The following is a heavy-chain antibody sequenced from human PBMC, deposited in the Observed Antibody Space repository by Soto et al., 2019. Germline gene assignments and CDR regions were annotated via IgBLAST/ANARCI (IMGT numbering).Heavy chain of an antibody. Sequence: EVQLVESGGGLVQPGGSLRLSCAASGFTFSSYWMSWVRQAPGKGLEWVANIKQDGSEKYYVDSVKGRFTISRDNAKNSLYLQMNSLRAEDTAVYYCARVWGSEAEYFQHWGQGTLVTVPS. CDR2: IKQDGSEK. CDR3: ARVWGSEAEYFQH. CDR1: GFTFSSYW. J-gene: IGHJ1*01. D-gene: IGHD7-27*01. V-gene: IGHV3-7*03.